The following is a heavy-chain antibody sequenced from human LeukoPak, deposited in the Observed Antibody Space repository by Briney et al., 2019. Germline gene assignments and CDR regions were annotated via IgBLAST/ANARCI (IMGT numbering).Heavy chain of an antibody. CDR3: AGASGGERY. CDR2: IKQDGSEK. CDR1: GFTISGHW. J-gene: IGHJ4*02. D-gene: IGHD6-19*01. V-gene: IGHV3-7*04. Sequence: GGSLRLSCAASGFTISGHWMAWVRQAPGKGLEWVANIKQDGSEKYYVDSVKGRSTVSRDNAKNSLYLQMNSLRAEDTAVYYCAGASGGERYWGQGTLVTVSS.